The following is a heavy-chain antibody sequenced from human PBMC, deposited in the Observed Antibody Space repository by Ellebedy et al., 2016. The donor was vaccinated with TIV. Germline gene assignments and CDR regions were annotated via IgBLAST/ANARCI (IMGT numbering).Heavy chain of an antibody. CDR3: ARDPARDGGHNWFDP. J-gene: IGHJ5*02. D-gene: IGHD3-10*01. CDR1: GGSISSYY. V-gene: IGHV4-59*01. Sequence: MPSETLSLTCTVSGGSISSYYWCWIRQHPGKGLEWIGYIYYSGSTNYNPSLKSRVTLSVDPSKNQFSLKLSSVTAADTAVYYCARDPARDGGHNWFDPWGQGTLVTVSS. CDR2: IYYSGST.